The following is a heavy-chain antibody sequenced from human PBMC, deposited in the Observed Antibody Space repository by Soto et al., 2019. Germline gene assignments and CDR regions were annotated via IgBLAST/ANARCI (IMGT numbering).Heavy chain of an antibody. J-gene: IGHJ4*02. CDR3: AREGDVLRYLDWPSLLDY. Sequence: EVQLVESGGGLVKPGGSLRLSCAASGFTFSSYSMNWVRQAPGKGLEWVSYISSSSSYIYYADSVKGRFTISRDNAKNSLYLQMNSLRAEDTAVYYCAREGDVLRYLDWPSLLDYWGQGTLVTVSS. CDR2: ISSSSSYI. CDR1: GFTFSSYS. V-gene: IGHV3-21*01. D-gene: IGHD3-9*01.